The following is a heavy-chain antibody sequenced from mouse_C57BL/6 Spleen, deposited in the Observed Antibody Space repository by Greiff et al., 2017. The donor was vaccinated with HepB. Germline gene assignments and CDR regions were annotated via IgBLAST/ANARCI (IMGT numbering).Heavy chain of an antibody. D-gene: IGHD2-3*01. V-gene: IGHV1-81*01. CDR1: GYTFTSYG. CDR3: ARSGDGYYVNAMDY. J-gene: IGHJ4*01. Sequence: VKVVESGAELARPGASVKLSCKASGYTFTSYGISWVKQRTGQGLEWIGEIYPRSGNTYYNEKFKGKATLTADKSSSTAYMELRSLTSEDSAVYFCARSGDGYYVNAMDYWGQGTSVTVSS. CDR2: IYPRSGNT.